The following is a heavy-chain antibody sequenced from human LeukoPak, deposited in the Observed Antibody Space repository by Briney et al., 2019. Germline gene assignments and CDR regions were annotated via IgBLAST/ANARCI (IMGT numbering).Heavy chain of an antibody. J-gene: IGHJ4*02. CDR2: INWNGGST. D-gene: IGHD2-2*01. CDR3: AVYCSRTTCRFDY. CDR1: GFTLDDYG. Sequence: GGSLRLSCAASGFTLDDYGMSWVRQAPGKGLELVSGINWNGGSTGYADSVKGRFTISRDNAKNSLYLQMNSLRADDTALYYCAVYCSRTTCRFDYWGQGTLVTVSS. V-gene: IGHV3-20*04.